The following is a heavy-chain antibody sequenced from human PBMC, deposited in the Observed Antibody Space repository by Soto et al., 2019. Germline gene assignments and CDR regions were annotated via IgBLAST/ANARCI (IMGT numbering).Heavy chain of an antibody. CDR1: GGSINPYR. CDR2: IYYSGST. Sequence: SETLSLTCTVSGGSINPYRWSWIRQPPGKGLEWIGYIYYSGSTNYNPSLKSRVTTSVDTSKNQFSLKLRSVTAADTAVYYCTRQAPRGTFFDYWGQGSLVTVSS. V-gene: IGHV4-59*08. D-gene: IGHD3-10*01. J-gene: IGHJ4*02. CDR3: TRQAPRGTFFDY.